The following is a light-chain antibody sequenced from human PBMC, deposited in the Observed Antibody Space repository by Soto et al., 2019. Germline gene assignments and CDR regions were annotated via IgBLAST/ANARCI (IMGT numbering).Light chain of an antibody. J-gene: IGLJ3*02. CDR2: DVS. V-gene: IGLV2-14*01. Sequence: QSALTQPASVSGSPGQSITISCTGTSSDVGGHNYVSWYQQHPGKAPKLMIYDVSNRPSGVSNRFSGSKSGNTASLTISGLQAEDEADYYCSSYTSSSTLAVFDGGTKLTVL. CDR1: SSDVGGHNY. CDR3: SSYTSSSTLAV.